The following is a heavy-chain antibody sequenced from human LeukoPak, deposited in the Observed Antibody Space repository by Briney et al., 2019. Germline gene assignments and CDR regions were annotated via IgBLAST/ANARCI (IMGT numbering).Heavy chain of an antibody. CDR3: ARDFWSGYYVPYYYYGMDV. D-gene: IGHD3-3*01. V-gene: IGHV3-7*01. J-gene: IGHJ6*02. CDR2: IKQDGSEK. Sequence: TEGSLRLSCAASGFTFSSYWMSWVRQAPGKGLEWVANIKQDGSEKYYVDSVKGRFTISRDNAKNSLYLQMNSLRVEDTAVYYCARDFWSGYYVPYYYYGMDVWGQGTTVTVSS. CDR1: GFTFSSYW.